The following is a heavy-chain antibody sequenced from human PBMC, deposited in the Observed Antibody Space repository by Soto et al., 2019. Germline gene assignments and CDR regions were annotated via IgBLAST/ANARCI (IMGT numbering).Heavy chain of an antibody. Sequence: SETLSLTCTVSGGSISSSTYYWAWIRQPPGKGLDWIGSIYYSGTAYYNPSLKSRVTMSVDTSKNQFSLNLSSVTATDTAVYYCASAKPRLTAAYFGPWGQGTLVTV. CDR3: ASAKPRLTAAYFGP. J-gene: IGHJ5*02. V-gene: IGHV4-39*01. CDR1: GGSISSSTYY. CDR2: IYYSGTA. D-gene: IGHD2-2*01.